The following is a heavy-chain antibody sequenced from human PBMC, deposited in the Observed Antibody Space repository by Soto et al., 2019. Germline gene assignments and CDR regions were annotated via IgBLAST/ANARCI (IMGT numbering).Heavy chain of an antibody. CDR1: GFSFSISP. J-gene: IGHJ4*02. CDR2: ISYDGTNK. V-gene: IGHV3-30-3*01. CDR3: ARDPNTSGGQHWAFNYFDY. D-gene: IGHD7-27*01. Sequence: GGSLRLSCAASGFSFSISPMHWVRQAPGKGPEWVALISYDGTNKFYADSVKGRFTISRDNSKSTLYLQVDSLRPEDAAVYYCARDPNTSGGQHWAFNYFDYGGQGNLVTDSS.